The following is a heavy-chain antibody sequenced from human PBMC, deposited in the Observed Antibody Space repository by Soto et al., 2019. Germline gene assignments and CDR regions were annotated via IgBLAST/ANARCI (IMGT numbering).Heavy chain of an antibody. J-gene: IGHJ6*02. CDR2: INPNSGGT. Sequence: ASVKVSCKASGYTFTGYYMHWVRQAPGQELEWMGWINPNSGGTNYAQKFQGRVTMTRDTSISTAYMELSRLRSDDTAVYYCARVYCSSTSCPYYYYYGMDVWGQGTTVTVSS. CDR3: ARVYCSSTSCPYYYYYGMDV. D-gene: IGHD2-2*01. CDR1: GYTFTGYY. V-gene: IGHV1-2*02.